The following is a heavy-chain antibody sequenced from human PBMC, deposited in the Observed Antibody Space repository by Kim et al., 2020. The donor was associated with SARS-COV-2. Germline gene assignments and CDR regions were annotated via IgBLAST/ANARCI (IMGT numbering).Heavy chain of an antibody. V-gene: IGHV3-9*01. J-gene: IGHJ5*02. CDR3: AKGSGTSWFDP. D-gene: IGHD6-13*01. Sequence: IGYADSVKGRFTISRDNAKNSLYLQMNSLRAEDTALYYCAKGSGTSWFDPWGQGTLVTVSS. CDR2: I.